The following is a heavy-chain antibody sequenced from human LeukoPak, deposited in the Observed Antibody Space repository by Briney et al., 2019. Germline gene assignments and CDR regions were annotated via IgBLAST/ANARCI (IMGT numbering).Heavy chain of an antibody. J-gene: IGHJ4*02. Sequence: GGSLRLSCAASGCTFISYSMNWVRPAPGKGLEWVSSISSSSSNIDYADSVEGRFTISRDNAKNSLYLQMNSLRVEDTAVYYCARCTTGRTFGSLREITRSREIDYWGQGTLVTVSS. CDR2: ISSSSSNI. CDR3: ARCTTGRTFGSLREITRSREIDY. CDR1: GCTFISYS. D-gene: IGHD1-1*01. V-gene: IGHV3-21*01.